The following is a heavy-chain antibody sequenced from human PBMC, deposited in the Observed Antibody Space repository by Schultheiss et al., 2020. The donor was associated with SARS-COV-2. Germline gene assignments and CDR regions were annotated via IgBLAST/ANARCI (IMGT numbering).Heavy chain of an antibody. CDR2: INAGNGNT. Sequence: GESLKISCQGSGYTFTSYAMHWVRQAPGQRLEWMGWINAGNGNTKYSQKFQGRVTITRDTSASTAYMELSSLRSEDTAVYYCARGSGPFDYWGQGTLVTVSS. CDR3: ARGSGPFDY. J-gene: IGHJ4*02. CDR1: GYTFTSYA. V-gene: IGHV1-3*01.